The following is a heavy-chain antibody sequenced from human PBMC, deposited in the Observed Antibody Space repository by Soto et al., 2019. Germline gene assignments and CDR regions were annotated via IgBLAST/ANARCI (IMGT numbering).Heavy chain of an antibody. J-gene: IGHJ4*02. Sequence: QVQLVESGGGVVQPGTSLRLSCGVSGFTFSRYAIHWVRQAPGTGLEWVAVISYDGNNEYYSDSVKGRFTISRDNSKNTVYLQMSSLRAEDTAVYYCTKDPSSIWFYFDYWGLGALVTVSS. CDR1: GFTFSRYA. CDR2: ISYDGNNE. D-gene: IGHD6-13*01. CDR3: TKDPSSIWFYFDY. V-gene: IGHV3-30*18.